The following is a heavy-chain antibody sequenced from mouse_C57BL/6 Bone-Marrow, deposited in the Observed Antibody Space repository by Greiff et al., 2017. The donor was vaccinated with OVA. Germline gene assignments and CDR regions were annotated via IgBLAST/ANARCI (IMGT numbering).Heavy chain of an antibody. D-gene: IGHD3-1*01. Sequence: VQLQESGPELVKPGASVKISCKASGYAFSSSWMNWVKQRPGKGLEWIGRIYPGDGDTNYNGKFKGKATLTADKSSSTAYMQLSSLTSEDSAVYFCARSGTAQAWAWFAYWGQGTLVTVSA. J-gene: IGHJ3*01. CDR2: IYPGDGDT. CDR1: GYAFSSSW. CDR3: ARSGTAQAWAWFAY. V-gene: IGHV1-82*01.